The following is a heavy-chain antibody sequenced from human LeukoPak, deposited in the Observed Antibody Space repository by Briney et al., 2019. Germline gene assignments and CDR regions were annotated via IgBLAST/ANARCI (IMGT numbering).Heavy chain of an antibody. J-gene: IGHJ1*01. D-gene: IGHD2-2*01. V-gene: IGHV4-39*07. CDR1: GGSISSSTYY. Sequence: PSETLSLACTVSGGSISSSTYYWGWIRQPPGKGLEWIGSISYTGSTYYNPSLKSRVTISVDTSKNQFSLKLSSVTAADTAVYYCARRVVPAAFQHWGQGTLVTVSS. CDR2: ISYTGST. CDR3: ARRVVPAAFQH.